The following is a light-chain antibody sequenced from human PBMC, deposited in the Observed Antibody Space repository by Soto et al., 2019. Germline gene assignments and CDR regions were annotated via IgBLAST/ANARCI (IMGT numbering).Light chain of an antibody. CDR2: GAS. V-gene: IGKV3-15*01. Sequence: ELVMTQSPATLSVSPGDSATLSCRASQSVSSNLAWYQQKPCQAPRLLIYGASTRATGIPARFSGSGSGTEFTLTISSLQSEDFAVYYCQQYNNWPPITCGQGTRLEIK. CDR3: QQYNNWPPIT. CDR1: QSVSSN. J-gene: IGKJ5*01.